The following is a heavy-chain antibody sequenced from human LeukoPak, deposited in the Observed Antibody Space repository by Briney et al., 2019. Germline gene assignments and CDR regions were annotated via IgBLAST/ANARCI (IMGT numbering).Heavy chain of an antibody. CDR2: FNREDEEA. CDR1: GYTLTDFS. D-gene: IGHD3-22*01. CDR3: AALDSYYDNSGRPLVPD. V-gene: IGHV1-24*01. J-gene: IGHJ4*02. Sequence: GASLKVSCNISGYTLTDFSMHWVRQAPGKGLEWMGGFNREDEEAIYAPHFQGRVTVTEDTSTDTAYMELSSLRSEDTAVYYCAALDSYYDNSGRPLVPDWGQGTLVTVSS.